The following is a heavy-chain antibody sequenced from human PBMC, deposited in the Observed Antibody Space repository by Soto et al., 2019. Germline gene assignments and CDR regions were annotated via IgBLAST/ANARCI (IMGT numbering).Heavy chain of an antibody. V-gene: IGHV1-2*04. D-gene: IGHD6-6*01. CDR1: GGTFTGYY. Sequence: ASVKVSCKASGGTFTGYYMHWVRQAPGQGLEWMGWINPNSGGTNYAQKFQGWVTMTRDTSISTAYMELSRLRSDDTAVYYCARSSVGSSSSHYYYYGMDVWGQGTTVTVSS. CDR2: INPNSGGT. CDR3: ARSSVGSSSSHYYYYGMDV. J-gene: IGHJ6*02.